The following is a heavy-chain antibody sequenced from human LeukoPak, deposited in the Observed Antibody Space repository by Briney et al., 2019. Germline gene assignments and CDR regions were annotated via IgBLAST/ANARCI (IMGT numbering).Heavy chain of an antibody. V-gene: IGHV1-2*02. CDR1: GYTFTDYY. CDR2: INPKNGGT. CDR3: AREGGGGSSTYYYYYGMDV. J-gene: IGHJ6*02. D-gene: IGHD6-13*01. Sequence: ASVKVSCKASGYTFTDYYIHWVRQAPGQGLEWMGWINPKNGGTNYAQKFQGRVTMTRDTSTSTVYKELSSLRSEDTAVYYCAREGGGGSSTYYYYYGMDVWGQGTTVTVSS.